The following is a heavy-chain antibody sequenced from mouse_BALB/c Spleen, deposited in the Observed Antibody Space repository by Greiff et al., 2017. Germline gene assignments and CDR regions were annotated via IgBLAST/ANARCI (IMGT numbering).Heavy chain of an antibody. CDR1: GFTFSSYA. J-gene: IGHJ2*01. CDR2: ISSGGST. D-gene: IGHD2-3*01. CDR3: ARDDGYYAYYFDY. Sequence: EVKLMESGGGLVKPGGSLKLSCAASGFTFSSYAMSWVRQTPEKRLEWVASISSGGSTYYPDSVKGRFTISRDNARNILYLQMSSLRSEDTAMYYCARDDGYYAYYFDYWGQGTTLTVSS. V-gene: IGHV5-6-5*01.